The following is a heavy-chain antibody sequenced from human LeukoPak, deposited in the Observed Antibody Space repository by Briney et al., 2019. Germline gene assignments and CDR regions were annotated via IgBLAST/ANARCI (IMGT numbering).Heavy chain of an antibody. J-gene: IGHJ5*02. CDR3: ARVQDIVVVPAANHWFDP. CDR1: GYTFTSYG. CDR2: ISAYNGNT. Sequence: ASVKVSCKASGYTFTSYGISWVRQAPGQGLEWMGWISAYNGNTNYAQKLQSRVTMTTDTSTSTAYMELRSLRSDDTAVYYCARVQDIVVVPAANHWFDPWGQGTLVTVSS. D-gene: IGHD2-2*01. V-gene: IGHV1-18*04.